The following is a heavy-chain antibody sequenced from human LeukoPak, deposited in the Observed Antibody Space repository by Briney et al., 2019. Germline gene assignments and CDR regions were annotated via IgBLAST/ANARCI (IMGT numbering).Heavy chain of an antibody. CDR3: AKGMTVVTGDAFDI. J-gene: IGHJ3*02. Sequence: GGSLRLSCAASGFTFDDYAMHWVRQAPGKGLEWVSGISWNSGSIGYADSVKGRFTISRDNAKNSLYLQMNSLRAEDTALYYCAKGMTVVTGDAFDIWGQGTMVTVSS. CDR2: ISWNSGSI. D-gene: IGHD4-23*01. V-gene: IGHV3-9*01. CDR1: GFTFDDYA.